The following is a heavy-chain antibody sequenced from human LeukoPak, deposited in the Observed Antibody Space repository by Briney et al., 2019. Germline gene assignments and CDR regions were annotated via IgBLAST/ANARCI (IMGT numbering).Heavy chain of an antibody. CDR3: ITMVRGVDY. D-gene: IGHD3-10*01. CDR2: ISGSGGST. Sequence: GGSLSLSCAASGFTFSIYAMSCVRQAPGEGLEWVSAISGSGGSTYYADSVKGRFTISRDNSKNTPYLQMNSLRAEDTAVYYCITMVRGVDYWGQGTLVTVSS. CDR1: GFTFSIYA. V-gene: IGHV3-23*01. J-gene: IGHJ4*02.